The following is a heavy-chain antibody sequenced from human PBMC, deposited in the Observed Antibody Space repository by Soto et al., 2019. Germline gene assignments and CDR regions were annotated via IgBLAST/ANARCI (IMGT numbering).Heavy chain of an antibody. J-gene: IGHJ6*02. Sequence: GESLKISCKGSGYSFTSYWISWVRQMPGKGLEWMGRIDPSDSYTNYSPSFQGHVTISADKSISTAYPQWSSLKASDTAMYYCARYCSSTSCYPYYYYGMDVWGQGTTVTVSS. D-gene: IGHD2-2*01. V-gene: IGHV5-10-1*01. CDR2: IDPSDSYT. CDR1: GYSFTSYW. CDR3: ARYCSSTSCYPYYYYGMDV.